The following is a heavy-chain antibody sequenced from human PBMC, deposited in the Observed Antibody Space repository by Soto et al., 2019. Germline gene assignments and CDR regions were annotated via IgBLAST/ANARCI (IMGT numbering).Heavy chain of an antibody. D-gene: IGHD6-13*01. CDR3: ARGNSSSWYDDY. CDR1: GYTFTSYA. CDR2: INAGNGNT. J-gene: IGHJ4*02. V-gene: IGHV1-3*01. Sequence: ASVKVSCKASGYTFTSYAMHWVRQAPGQRLEWMGWINAGNGNTKYSQKFQGRVTITRDTSASTAYMELSSLRSEDTAVYYCARGNSSSWYDDYWGQGTLVTVSS.